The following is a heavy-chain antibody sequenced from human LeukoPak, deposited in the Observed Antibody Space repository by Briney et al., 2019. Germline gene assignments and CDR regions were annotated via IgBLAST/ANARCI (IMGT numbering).Heavy chain of an antibody. CDR3: ARADSVAGQRFDQ. CDR2: FFLSGGP. D-gene: IGHD6-19*01. J-gene: IGHJ4*02. Sequence: SETLSLTCDVSGDFIRSSEWWSWVRQPPGKGLEWIGQFFLSGGPNYRPSLRSRVTISVDRSKSQFSLKMASVTAADTAVYYCARADSVAGQRFDQWGQGTLVTVSS. V-gene: IGHV4/OR15-8*01. CDR1: GDFIRSSEW.